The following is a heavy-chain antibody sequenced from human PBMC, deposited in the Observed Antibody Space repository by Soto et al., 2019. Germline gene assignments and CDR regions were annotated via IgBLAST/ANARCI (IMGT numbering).Heavy chain of an antibody. V-gene: IGHV1-69*13. Sequence: SVKVSCKASGGTFSSYAISWVRQAPGQGLEWMGGIIPIFGTANYAQKFQGRVTITADESTSTAYMELSSLRSEDTAVYYCARDPPRIAAAGYATLQLGEYYYYGMDVRGQGTTVTVSS. D-gene: IGHD6-13*01. J-gene: IGHJ6*02. CDR2: IIPIFGTA. CDR3: ARDPPRIAAAGYATLQLGEYYYYGMDV. CDR1: GGTFSSYA.